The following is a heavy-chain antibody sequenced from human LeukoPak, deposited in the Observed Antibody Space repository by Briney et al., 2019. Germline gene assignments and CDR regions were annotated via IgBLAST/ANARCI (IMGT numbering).Heavy chain of an antibody. Sequence: ASVKVSCKASGSTFTGYYMHWVRQAPGQRLEWMGWINPNSSGTDYAQKFQGRVTMTRDTSLSTAYMELSRLRSDDTAVYYCARGSALVTTYRGGNWFDPWGQGTLVTVSS. CDR3: ARGSALVTTYRGGNWFDP. V-gene: IGHV1-2*02. CDR1: GSTFTGYY. J-gene: IGHJ5*02. CDR2: INPNSSGT. D-gene: IGHD5-18*01.